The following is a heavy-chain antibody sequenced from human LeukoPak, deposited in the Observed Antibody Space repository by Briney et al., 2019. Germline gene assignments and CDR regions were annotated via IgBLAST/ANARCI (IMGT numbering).Heavy chain of an antibody. Sequence: KPGGSLRLSCAASGSTFSDYYMSWIRQAPGKGLEWVSYISSSGGTIFYADSVKGRFTISRDNAKNSLYLQMSSLRAEDTAVYYCARDYYFRELMVYASAYWGQGTLVTVSS. V-gene: IGHV3-11*04. J-gene: IGHJ4*02. CDR1: GSTFSDYY. CDR3: ARDYYFRELMVYASAY. CDR2: ISSSGGTI. D-gene: IGHD2-8*01.